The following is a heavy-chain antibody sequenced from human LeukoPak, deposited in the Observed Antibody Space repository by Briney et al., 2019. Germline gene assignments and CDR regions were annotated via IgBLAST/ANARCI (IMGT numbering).Heavy chain of an antibody. Sequence: GGPLRLSCAASGSTFDDFAMHWVRQAPGKGLEWVSGINWNSGSIGYADSVKGRFTISRDNAKNSLYLQMDSLRAEDTALYYCAKDMLPFNYGDFPDYWGQGTLVTVSS. CDR3: AKDMLPFNYGDFPDY. D-gene: IGHD4-17*01. V-gene: IGHV3-9*01. CDR1: GSTFDDFA. J-gene: IGHJ4*02. CDR2: INWNSGSI.